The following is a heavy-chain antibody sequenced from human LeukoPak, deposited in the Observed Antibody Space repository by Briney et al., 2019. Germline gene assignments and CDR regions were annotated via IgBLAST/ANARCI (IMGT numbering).Heavy chain of an antibody. CDR3: AKGGYYDFWSGYFYYYYYIDV. CDR1: GYSISSGYY. V-gene: IGHV4-38-2*02. J-gene: IGHJ6*03. CDR2: IDHSGST. Sequence: PSETLSLTCTVSGYSISSGYYWGWIRQPPGKGLEWTGSIDHSGSTYYNPSLKSRITISVDTSKNQFSLKLSSVTAADTAVYYCAKGGYYDFWSGYFYYYYYIDVWGKGTTVTVSS. D-gene: IGHD3-3*01.